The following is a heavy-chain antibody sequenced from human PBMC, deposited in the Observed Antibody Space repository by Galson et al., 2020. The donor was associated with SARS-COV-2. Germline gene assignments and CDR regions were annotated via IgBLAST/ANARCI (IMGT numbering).Heavy chain of an antibody. Sequence: GGSLRLSCAASGFTFSNAWMSWVRQAPGKGLEWVGRIKSKTDGGTTDYAAPVKGRFTISRDDSKNTLYLQMNSLKTEDTAVYYCTTDTRVLGYFDWLLNYYYYGMDVWGQGTTVTVSS. V-gene: IGHV3-15*01. J-gene: IGHJ6*02. D-gene: IGHD3-9*01. CDR1: GFTFSNAW. CDR2: IKSKTDGGTT. CDR3: TTDTRVLGYFDWLLNYYYYGMDV.